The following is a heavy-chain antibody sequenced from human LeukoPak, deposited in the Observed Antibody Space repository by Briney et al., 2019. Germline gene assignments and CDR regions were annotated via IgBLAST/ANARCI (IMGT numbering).Heavy chain of an antibody. J-gene: IGHJ4*01. Sequence: SQTLSLTCTVSGGSITSYYYTWIRQPPGKELEWIGYIYYSGNTNYNPSLKSRVTMSLDMSKNQFSLRLTSVTAADTAVYYCAREDSGTSIDYWGQGTLVSVCS. CDR3: AREDSGTSIDY. CDR1: GGSITSYY. D-gene: IGHD1-26*01. CDR2: IYYSGNT. V-gene: IGHV4-59*01.